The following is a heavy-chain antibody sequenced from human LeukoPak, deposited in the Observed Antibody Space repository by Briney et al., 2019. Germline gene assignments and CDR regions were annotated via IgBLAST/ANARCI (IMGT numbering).Heavy chain of an antibody. D-gene: IGHD3-3*01. Sequence: ASVKVSCKASGYTFTGYYMHWVRQAPGQGLEWMGWINPNSGGTNYAQKFQGRVTMTRDTSISTAYMELSRLRSDDTAVYYCARTDRGISRVLRFLEWLLYPPSYWGQGTLVTVSS. CDR3: ARTDRGISRVLRFLEWLLYPPSY. V-gene: IGHV1-2*02. CDR1: GYTFTGYY. J-gene: IGHJ4*02. CDR2: INPNSGGT.